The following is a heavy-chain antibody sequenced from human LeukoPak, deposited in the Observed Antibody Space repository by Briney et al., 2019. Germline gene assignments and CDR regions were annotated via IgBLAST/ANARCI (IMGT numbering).Heavy chain of an antibody. CDR1: GFTFSSYW. Sequence: GGSLRLSCAASGFTFSSYWMSWVRQAPGKGLEWVANIKQDGSEKYYVDSVKGRFTISRDNAKSSLYLQMNSLRAEDTAVYYCARDKQLWAYYYYYMDVWGKGTTVTVSS. J-gene: IGHJ6*03. CDR2: IKQDGSEK. CDR3: ARDKQLWAYYYYYMDV. V-gene: IGHV3-7*01. D-gene: IGHD5-18*01.